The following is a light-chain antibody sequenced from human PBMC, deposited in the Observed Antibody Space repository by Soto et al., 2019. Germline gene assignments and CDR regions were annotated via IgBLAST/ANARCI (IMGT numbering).Light chain of an antibody. CDR3: QQYGSLPPIT. V-gene: IGKV3-20*01. CDR2: GAS. Sequence: ETVLTPSPSTLSLSPGGSATLSCRASRNVSRSFVAWYQQKPGQAPRRLSYGASNRATGIPDRFRGSGSGTDFTLTISRLEPEEFAVYYCQQYGSLPPITSGGGTKVDIK. CDR1: RNVSRSF. J-gene: IGKJ4*01.